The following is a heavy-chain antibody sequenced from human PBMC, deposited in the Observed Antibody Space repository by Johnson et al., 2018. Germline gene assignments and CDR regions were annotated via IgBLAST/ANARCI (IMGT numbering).Heavy chain of an antibody. CDR2: INWNSDSV. V-gene: IGHV3-9*01. CDR3: AKDMVERISGGTSSDDAFDI. CDR1: GFAFEDYA. J-gene: IGHJ3*02. D-gene: IGHD2-15*01. Sequence: VQLVESGGGLVRPGRSLRLSCAASGFAFEDYAMQWVRQAPGKGLEWVSGINWNSDSVAYADSVKGRFTISRANAKNSLHLQMNRLRAEDTALYYCAKDMVERISGGTSSDDAFDIWGQGTMVTVSS.